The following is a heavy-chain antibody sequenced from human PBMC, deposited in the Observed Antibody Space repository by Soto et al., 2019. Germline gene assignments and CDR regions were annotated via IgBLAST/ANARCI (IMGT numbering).Heavy chain of an antibody. J-gene: IGHJ6*02. Sequence: QVQLRQSGPGLVKPSETLSLTCSVSSGPSSSHNWGWIRQPPGRGLEWIGYVYSTGGTSYNPSLKSRVTISADTSTNHISLTLTSVTAADTAVYYCVRQGIGNLHGLVDVWGQGTTVRVSS. D-gene: IGHD1-1*01. CDR1: SGPSSSHN. V-gene: IGHV4-59*08. CDR3: VRQGIGNLHGLVDV. CDR2: VYSTGGT.